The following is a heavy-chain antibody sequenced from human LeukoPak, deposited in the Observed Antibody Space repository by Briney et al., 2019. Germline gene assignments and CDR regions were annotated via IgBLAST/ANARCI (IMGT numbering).Heavy chain of an antibody. D-gene: IGHD6-19*01. CDR1: GFTFSSYA. CDR2: ISGSGDST. CDR3: ARRSGVAVAGAFDY. V-gene: IGHV3-23*01. Sequence: GGSLRLSCAASGFTFSSYAMRWVRQAPGKGLEWVSGISGSGDSTYYADSVKGRFTISRDNSKNTLYLQMNSLRAEDTAVYFCARRSGVAVAGAFDYWGQGTLVTVSS. J-gene: IGHJ4*02.